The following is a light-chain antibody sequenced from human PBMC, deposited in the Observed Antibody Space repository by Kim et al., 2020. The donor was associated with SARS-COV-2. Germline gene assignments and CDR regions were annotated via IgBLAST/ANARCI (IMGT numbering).Light chain of an antibody. CDR2: HDS. V-gene: IGLV3-1*01. CDR1: TLENKF. J-gene: IGLJ2*01. CDR3: QAWDSTSVV. Sequence: SPGQTANITCSGNTLENKFACWYQQKPGQSPVLVIYHDSKRPSGIPERFSGAHSGHTATLTISETQAIDEADYYCQAWDSTSVVFGGGTQLTVL.